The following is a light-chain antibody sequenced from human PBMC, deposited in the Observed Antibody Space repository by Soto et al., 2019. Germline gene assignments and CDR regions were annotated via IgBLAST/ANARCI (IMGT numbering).Light chain of an antibody. V-gene: IGKV3-20*01. Sequence: EILLTQSPGTLSLSPGERATLTCRASQSVSRNYVAWYQQKPGQAPRLLIFDASSRATGIPARFSGSGSGTDFTLTISRLDPEDFAVYYCQQYAGSLTFGGGTKVDIK. CDR1: QSVSRNY. CDR2: DAS. CDR3: QQYAGSLT. J-gene: IGKJ4*01.